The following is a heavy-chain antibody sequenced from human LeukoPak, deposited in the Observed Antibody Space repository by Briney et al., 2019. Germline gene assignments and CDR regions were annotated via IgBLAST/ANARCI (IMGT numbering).Heavy chain of an antibody. Sequence: GGSLRLSXAASGFTVSSNYMSWVRQAPGKGLEWVSVIYSGGSTYYADSVKGRFTISRDNSKNTLYLQMNSLRAEDTAVYYCARERGYSYGIDYWGQGTLVTVSS. CDR1: GFTVSSNY. CDR3: ARERGYSYGIDY. CDR2: IYSGGST. J-gene: IGHJ4*02. D-gene: IGHD5-18*01. V-gene: IGHV3-53*01.